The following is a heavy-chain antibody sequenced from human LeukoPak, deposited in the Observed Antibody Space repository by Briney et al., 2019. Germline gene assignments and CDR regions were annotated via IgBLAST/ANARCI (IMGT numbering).Heavy chain of an antibody. V-gene: IGHV1-2*02. CDR1: GYTFTGYY. J-gene: IGHJ5*02. CDR2: INPNSGGT. Sequence: ASVKVSCKASGYTFTGYYMHWVRQAPGQGLEWMGWINPNSGGTNYAQKFQGRVTMTRDTSISTAYMELSRLRSDDTGVYYCAREGYYDSSGYHPARWFDPWGQGTLVTVSS. CDR3: AREGYYDSSGYHPARWFDP. D-gene: IGHD3-22*01.